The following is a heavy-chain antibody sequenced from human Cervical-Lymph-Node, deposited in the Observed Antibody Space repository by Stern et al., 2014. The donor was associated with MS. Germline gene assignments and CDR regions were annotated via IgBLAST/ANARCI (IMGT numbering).Heavy chain of an antibody. J-gene: IGHJ4*02. CDR2: INSYNGNT. Sequence: QVQLVQSGAEVKKPGASVKVSCKASGHTFNSHAITWVRQVPGQGLEWVGWINSYNGNTNYAQKLQGRVTMTSDTSTSTAYMESRSLRFDDTAVYYCATDMGFEAAAHDYWGQGTLVTVSS. CDR3: ATDMGFEAAAHDY. D-gene: IGHD6-13*01. V-gene: IGHV1-18*01. CDR1: GHTFNSHA.